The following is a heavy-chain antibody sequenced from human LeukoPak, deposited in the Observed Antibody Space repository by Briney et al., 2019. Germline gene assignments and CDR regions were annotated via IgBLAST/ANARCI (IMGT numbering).Heavy chain of an antibody. CDR2: INAGNGNT. D-gene: IGHD3-10*01. J-gene: IGHJ4*02. CDR3: ARDFLSYGSGSYHYGYFDY. V-gene: IGHV1-3*01. Sequence: GASVKVSCKASGYTFTSYAMHWVRQAPGQRLEWMGWINAGNGNTKYSQKLQGRVTITRDTSASTAYMELSSLRSEDTAVYYCARDFLSYGSGSYHYGYFDYWGQGTLVTVSS. CDR1: GYTFTSYA.